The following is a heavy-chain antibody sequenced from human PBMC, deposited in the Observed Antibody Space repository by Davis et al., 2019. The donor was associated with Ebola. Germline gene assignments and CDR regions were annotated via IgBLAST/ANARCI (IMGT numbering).Heavy chain of an antibody. V-gene: IGHV3-23*01. Sequence: GESLISCAASGFTFSSYAMSWVRQAPGKGLEWISIISGSGGRTYYAESVKGRFTISRDNAKNSLYLQMNSLRAEDTAVYYCARDRLYNWNGGYFDYWGQGTLVTVSS. CDR3: ARDRLYNWNGGYFDY. J-gene: IGHJ4*02. CDR2: ISGSGGRT. CDR1: GFTFSSYA. D-gene: IGHD1-20*01.